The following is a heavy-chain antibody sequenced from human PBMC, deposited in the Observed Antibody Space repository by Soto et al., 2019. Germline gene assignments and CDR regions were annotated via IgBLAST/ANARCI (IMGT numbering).Heavy chain of an antibody. J-gene: IGHJ4*02. CDR1: GLTFSGSA. CDR2: IRSKANSYAT. Sequence: EVQLVESGGGLVQPGGSLKLSCAASGLTFSGSAMHWVRQASGKGLEWVGRIRSKANSYATSYAASVKGRFTISRDDSKNTAYLQMNSLKTEETAVYYCTRDELYDSSGYYLFDYWGQGTLVTVSS. CDR3: TRDELYDSSGYYLFDY. V-gene: IGHV3-73*01. D-gene: IGHD3-22*01.